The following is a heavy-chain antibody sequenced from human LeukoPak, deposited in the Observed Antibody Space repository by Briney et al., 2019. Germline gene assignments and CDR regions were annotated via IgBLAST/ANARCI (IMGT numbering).Heavy chain of an antibody. V-gene: IGHV3-21*06. CDR1: GFTFSDYS. CDR3: ARDLGDGSGYSSF. D-gene: IGHD3-22*01. Sequence: PGGSLRLSCAVSGFTFSDYSINWVRQAPGRGLEWVSSIGSGGSQITYGDSVRGRFTIARDNAKNSVSLQMNSLRAEDTAVYYCARDLGDGSGYSSFWGQGTLVSVSS. CDR2: IGSGGSQI. J-gene: IGHJ4*02.